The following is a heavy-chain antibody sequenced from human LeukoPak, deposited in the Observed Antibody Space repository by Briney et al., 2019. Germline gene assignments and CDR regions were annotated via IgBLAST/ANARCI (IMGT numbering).Heavy chain of an antibody. CDR1: GYTFTGYY. CDR3: ARSGSSGWRGFDY. V-gene: IGHV1-2*02. D-gene: IGHD6-19*01. J-gene: IGHJ4*02. CDR2: INPNSGGT. Sequence: ASVKVSCKASGYTFTGYYMHWVRQAPGQGLEWMGWINPNSGGTNYAQKFQGRVTMTRDTSISAAYMELSRLRSDDTAVYYCARSGSSGWRGFDYWGQGTLVTVSS.